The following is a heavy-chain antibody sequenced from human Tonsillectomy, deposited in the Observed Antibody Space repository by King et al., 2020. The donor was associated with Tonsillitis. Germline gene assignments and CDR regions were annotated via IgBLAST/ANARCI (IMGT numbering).Heavy chain of an antibody. V-gene: IGHV1-8*01. CDR1: GYTFTSYD. J-gene: IGHJ6*02. CDR3: ARGSVVVVPAAIADYYYYGMDV. CDR2: MSPNSGNT. D-gene: IGHD2-2*01. Sequence: VQLVQSGAEVKKPGASVKVSCKASGYTFTSYDINWVRQATGQGLEWMGWMSPNSGNTGYAQKFQGRVTMTRNTSISTAYMELSSLRSEDTAVYYCARGSVVVVPAAIADYYYYGMDVWGQGTTVTVSS.